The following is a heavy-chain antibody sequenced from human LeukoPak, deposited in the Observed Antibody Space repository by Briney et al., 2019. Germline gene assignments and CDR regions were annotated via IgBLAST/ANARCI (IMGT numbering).Heavy chain of an antibody. D-gene: IGHD6-13*01. CDR1: GYTLTELS. J-gene: IGHJ6*02. CDR3: ATGRSSWDYYYYYGMDV. V-gene: IGHV1-24*01. Sequence: ASVKVSCKVSGYTLTELSMHWVRQAPGKGLEWMGGFDPEDGETIYAQKFQGRVTMTEDTSTDTAYMELSSLRSEDMAVYYCATGRSSWDYYYYYGMDVWGQGTTVTVSS. CDR2: FDPEDGET.